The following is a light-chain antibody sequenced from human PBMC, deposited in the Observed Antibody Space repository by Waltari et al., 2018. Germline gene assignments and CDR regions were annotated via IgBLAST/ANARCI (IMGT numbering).Light chain of an antibody. Sequence: QSVLTQPPSVSGAPGQRVTISCTGSSSNIGAGYDVHWYQQLPGSAPKLLIYDTIGRPSGVPDRFSGSKSGTSASLAITGLQAEDEADYYCQSYDRSLSVRVFGGGTKLTVL. CDR1: SSNIGAGYD. CDR3: QSYDRSLSVRV. CDR2: DTI. V-gene: IGLV1-40*01. J-gene: IGLJ2*01.